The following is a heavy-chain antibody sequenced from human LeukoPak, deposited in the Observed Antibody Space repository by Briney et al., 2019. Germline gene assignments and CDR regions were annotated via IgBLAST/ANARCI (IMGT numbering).Heavy chain of an antibody. V-gene: IGHV4-59*01. D-gene: IGHD3-9*01. CDR1: GGSISSYY. J-gene: IGHJ4*02. CDR2: IYYSGST. CDR3: ARVFDILTGWSPIYYFDY. Sequence: PSETLSLTCTVSGGSISSYYWSWIRQPPGKGLEWIGYIYYSGSTNYNPSLKSRVTISVDTSKNQFSLKLSSVTAADTAVYYCARVFDILTGWSPIYYFDYWGQGTLVTVSS.